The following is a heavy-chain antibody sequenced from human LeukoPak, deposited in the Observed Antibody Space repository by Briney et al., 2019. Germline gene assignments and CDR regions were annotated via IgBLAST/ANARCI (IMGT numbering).Heavy chain of an antibody. CDR1: GFAFSTYS. J-gene: IGHJ4*02. Sequence: GGSLRLSCVASGFAFSTYSMTWVRQAPGKGLEWVSYISGSSSTIYYGGSVKGRFTISRDNAKNSVYLRMNSLRDEDTAVYYCARDHYSRNDHWGQGTLVTVSS. CDR2: ISGSSSTI. CDR3: ARDHYSRNDH. V-gene: IGHV3-48*02. D-gene: IGHD4-11*01.